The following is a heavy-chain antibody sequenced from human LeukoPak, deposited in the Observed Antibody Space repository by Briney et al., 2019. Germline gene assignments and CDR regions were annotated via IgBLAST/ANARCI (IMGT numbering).Heavy chain of an antibody. CDR3: VKCRASNYDVDQADY. CDR2: IKEDGSEK. Sequence: GGSLRLSCAASGCTISSYCWTWIRQAPGKGLEWVANIKEDGSEKYYVDSVKGRFTISRDNAKNLLYLQMNSLRAEATAVYYCVKCRASNYDVDQADYWVEGALVTVSS. J-gene: IGHJ4*02. V-gene: IGHV3-7*01. D-gene: IGHD4-11*01. CDR1: GCTISSYC.